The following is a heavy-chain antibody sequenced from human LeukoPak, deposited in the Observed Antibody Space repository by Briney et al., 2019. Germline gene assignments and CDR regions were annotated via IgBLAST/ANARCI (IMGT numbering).Heavy chain of an antibody. J-gene: IGHJ4*02. CDR1: GGAISTYY. CDR2: IYYTGST. CDR3: ARDRLRNYFDY. V-gene: IGHV4-59*12. Sequence: PSETLSLTCTVSGGAISTYYWSWIRQTPWMGLEWIGYIYYTGSTNYNPSLKSRVTISVDRSKNQFSLKLSSVTAADTAVYYCARDRLRNYFDYWGQGTLVTVSS.